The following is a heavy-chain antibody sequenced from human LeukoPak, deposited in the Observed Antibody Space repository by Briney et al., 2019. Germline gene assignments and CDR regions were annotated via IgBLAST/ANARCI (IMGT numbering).Heavy chain of an antibody. CDR1: GYTFTTYD. CDR3: ARGVTAGVDF. J-gene: IGHJ4*02. D-gene: IGHD6-25*01. V-gene: IGHV1-8*01. CDR2: MSPNSGNT. Sequence: ASVKLSCKASGYTFTTYDINWVRQATGEGLEWMGWMSPNSGNTGYAQKFQGRVTMTRDTSINTAYMELSSLTSEDTAVYFCARGVTAGVDFWGQGTLVTVSS.